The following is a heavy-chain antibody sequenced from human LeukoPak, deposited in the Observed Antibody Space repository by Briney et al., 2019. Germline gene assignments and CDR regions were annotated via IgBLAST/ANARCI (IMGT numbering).Heavy chain of an antibody. CDR3: ARQNGYLNWFDP. D-gene: IGHD5-18*01. CDR1: GYSISSGYY. J-gene: IGHJ5*02. Sequence: SETLSLTCTVSGYSISSGYYWGWIRQPPGKGLDWIGSISRSGSVYYNPSLKSRVTISVDTSKNQFSLKLSSVTAADTAVYYCARQNGYLNWFDPWGQGTLVTVSS. V-gene: IGHV4-38-2*02. CDR2: ISRSGSV.